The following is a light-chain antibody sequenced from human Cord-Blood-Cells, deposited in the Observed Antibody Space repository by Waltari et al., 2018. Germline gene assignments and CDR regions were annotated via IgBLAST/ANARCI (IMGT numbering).Light chain of an antibody. J-gene: IGKJ3*01. CDR1: QSVSSSY. CDR3: QQYGSSPFT. CDR2: GAS. Sequence: ETVLTQPQGTQSLSPGERATLSCRASQSVSSSYLAWYQQKPGQAPRLLIYGASSRATGIPDRFSGSGSGTDFTLTISRLEPEDFAVYYCQQYGSSPFTFGPGTKVDIK. V-gene: IGKV3-20*01.